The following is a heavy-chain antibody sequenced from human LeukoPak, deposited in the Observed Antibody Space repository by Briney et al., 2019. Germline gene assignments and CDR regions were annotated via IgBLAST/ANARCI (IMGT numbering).Heavy chain of an antibody. Sequence: SETLSLTCTVSGGSISSGSYYWSWIRQAAGKGLEWIGRIYTSGSTNYNPSLKSRVTISVDTSKNQFSLKLSSVTAADTAVYYCARDRGSGSYYYGGGLDYWGQGTLVTVSS. CDR2: IYTSGST. J-gene: IGHJ4*02. D-gene: IGHD1-26*01. CDR3: ARDRGSGSYYYGGGLDY. V-gene: IGHV4-61*02. CDR1: GGSISSGSYY.